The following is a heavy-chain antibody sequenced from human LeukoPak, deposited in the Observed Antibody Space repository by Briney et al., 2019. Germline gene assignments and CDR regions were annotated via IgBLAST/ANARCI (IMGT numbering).Heavy chain of an antibody. CDR3: ARVYYDSSGYYYYYMDV. J-gene: IGHJ6*03. V-gene: IGHV4-34*01. D-gene: IGHD3-22*01. Sequence: SETLSLTCAVYGGSFSGYYWSWLRQPPGKGLEWIGEINHSGSTNYNPSLKSRVTISVDTSKNQFSLWLTSATAADTAVYYCARVYYDSSGYYYYYMDVWGKGTTVTISS. CDR1: GGSFSGYY. CDR2: INHSGST.